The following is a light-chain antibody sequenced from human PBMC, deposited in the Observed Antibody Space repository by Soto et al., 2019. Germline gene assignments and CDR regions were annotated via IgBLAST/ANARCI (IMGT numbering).Light chain of an antibody. CDR2: EVS. CDR1: STDVGGYNY. CDR3: SSHTISSTHWV. J-gene: IGLJ3*02. Sequence: QSVLTQPASVSGSPGQSITISCTGTSTDVGGYNYVSWYQQHPGKAPKLMIYEVSNRPSGVSNRFSGSKSGNTASLTISGLQAEDEADYYCSSHTISSTHWVFGGGTKLTVL. V-gene: IGLV2-14*01.